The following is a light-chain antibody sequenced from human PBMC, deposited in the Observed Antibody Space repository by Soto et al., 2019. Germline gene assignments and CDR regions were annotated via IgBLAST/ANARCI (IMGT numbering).Light chain of an antibody. CDR3: SLYTSTSTLLI. V-gene: IGLV2-14*01. J-gene: IGLJ1*01. CDR2: EVS. Sequence: QSALAQPASVSGSAGQSITISCTGTSSDVGGYNYVSWYQHHPGKAPKLMIYEVSSRPSGVSYRFSGSKSGYTASLTISGLQAEDEADYYCSLYTSTSTLLIFGTGTKVTVL. CDR1: SSDVGGYNY.